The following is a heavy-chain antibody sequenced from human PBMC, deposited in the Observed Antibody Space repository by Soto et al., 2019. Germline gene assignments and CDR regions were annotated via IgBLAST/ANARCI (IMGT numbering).Heavy chain of an antibody. J-gene: IGHJ5*02. Sequence: FLRLSCSSSLFSFSIYVMSLVLHTPFKLLECFSTVNKNGGSTYYADSVKGRFTISRDNSKNTLYLQMNSLRVEDTAVYYCAKVPDLDSCSRTSCLYFFELWGQGTLVTVSS. CDR2: VNKNGGST. CDR1: LFSFSIYV. D-gene: IGHD2-2*01. V-gene: IGHV3-23*01. CDR3: AKVPDLDSCSRTSCLYFFEL.